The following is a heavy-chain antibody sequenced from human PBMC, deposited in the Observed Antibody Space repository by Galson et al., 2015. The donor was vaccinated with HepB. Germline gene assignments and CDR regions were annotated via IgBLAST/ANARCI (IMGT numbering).Heavy chain of an antibody. CDR3: ARRGPETGFYYYYMDV. Sequence: SLRLSCAASGFTLSSYGMNWVRQAPGKGLEWVSFIGSGSSYIYYADSVKGRFTISRDNAKESLYLQMNSLRVEDTAMYYCARRGPETGFYYYYMDVWGKGTTVTVSS. CDR1: GFTLSSYG. J-gene: IGHJ6*03. V-gene: IGHV3-21*01. CDR2: IGSGSSYI. D-gene: IGHD1-14*01.